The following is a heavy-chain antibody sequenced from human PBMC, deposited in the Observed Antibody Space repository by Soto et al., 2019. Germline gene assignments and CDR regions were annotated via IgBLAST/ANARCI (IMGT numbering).Heavy chain of an antibody. CDR2: ISYDGSNK. CDR3: ARDGGDIAVAGTFDY. J-gene: IGHJ4*02. CDR1: GFTFSSYA. Sequence: QVQLVESGGGVVQPGRSLRLSCAASGFTFSSYAMHWVRQAPGKGLEWVAVISYDGSNKYYADSVKGRFTISRDNSKNTLYLQMNSLRAEDTAVYYCARDGGDIAVAGTFDYWGQGTLVTVSS. V-gene: IGHV3-30-3*01. D-gene: IGHD6-19*01.